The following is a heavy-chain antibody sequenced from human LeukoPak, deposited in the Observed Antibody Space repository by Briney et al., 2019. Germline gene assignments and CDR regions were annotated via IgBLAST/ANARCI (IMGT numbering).Heavy chain of an antibody. CDR3: AKKAVAGYYYYMDV. CDR2: ISGSAGST. Sequence: GGSLRLSCAVSGFTFSSYAMSWVRQAPGKGLEWVSLISGSAGSTYYADSVKGRFTISRDNSKNTLYLQMNSLRPEDTAVYYCAKKAVAGYYYYMDVWGKGTTVTVSS. V-gene: IGHV3-23*01. J-gene: IGHJ6*03. D-gene: IGHD6-19*01. CDR1: GFTFSSYA.